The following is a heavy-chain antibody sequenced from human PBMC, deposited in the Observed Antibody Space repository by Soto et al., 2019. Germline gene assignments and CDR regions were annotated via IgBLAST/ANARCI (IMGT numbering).Heavy chain of an antibody. Sequence: SQTLSLTCAVYGGSFRGYYWSWISQPPGKGMXXIGEINHSGSTNYNPSLKSRVTISVDTSKNQFSLKLSSVTAADTAVYYCARVGENVDIVATITSYYYMDVWGKGTTVTVSS. CDR2: INHSGST. J-gene: IGHJ6*03. CDR1: GGSFRGYY. V-gene: IGHV4-34*01. CDR3: ARVGENVDIVATITSYYYMDV. D-gene: IGHD5-12*01.